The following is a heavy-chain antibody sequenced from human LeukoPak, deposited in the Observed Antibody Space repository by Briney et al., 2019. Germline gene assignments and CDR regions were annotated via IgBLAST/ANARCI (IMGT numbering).Heavy chain of an antibody. CDR2: INPNSGGT. D-gene: IGHD5-12*01. V-gene: IGHV1-2*02. Sequence: ASVKVSCKASGYTFTGYYMHWVRQAPGQGLEWMGWINPNSGGTNYAQKFQGRVTMTRDTSISTAYMELSRLRSDDTAVYYCARVRIGHGEDGGYRQYYYYMDVWGKGTTVTVSS. J-gene: IGHJ6*03. CDR1: GYTFTGYY. CDR3: ARVRIGHGEDGGYRQYYYYMDV.